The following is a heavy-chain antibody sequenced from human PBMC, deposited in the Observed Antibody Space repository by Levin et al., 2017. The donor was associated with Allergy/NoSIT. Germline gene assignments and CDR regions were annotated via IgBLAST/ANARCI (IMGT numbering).Heavy chain of an antibody. V-gene: IGHV1-2*02. D-gene: IGHD3-10*01. J-gene: IGHJ6*03. CDR3: ARGGQPYYYYYIDV. CDR2: IDPNTGGT. Sequence: GESLKISCKASGYTLTGYYIHWVRQAPGQGLEWMGWIDPNTGGTHYAQKFQDRVTMTRDTSISTAYMELSRLRSDDTAVYYCARGGQPYYYYYIDVWGKGTTVTVSS. CDR1: GYTLTGYY.